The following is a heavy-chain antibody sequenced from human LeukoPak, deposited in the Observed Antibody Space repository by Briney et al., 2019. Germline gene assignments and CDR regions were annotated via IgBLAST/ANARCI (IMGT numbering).Heavy chain of an antibody. J-gene: IGHJ3*02. CDR2: IIPIFGTA. CDR1: GGTFSSYA. V-gene: IGHV1-69*01. CDR3: ARAEDTAIVTWSVAFDI. D-gene: IGHD5-18*01. Sequence: ASVKVSCKASGGTFSSYAISWVRQAPGQGLEWMGGIIPIFGTANYAQKFQGRVTITADEPTSTAYMEPSSLRSEDTAVYYCARAEDTAIVTWSVAFDIWGQGTMVTVSS.